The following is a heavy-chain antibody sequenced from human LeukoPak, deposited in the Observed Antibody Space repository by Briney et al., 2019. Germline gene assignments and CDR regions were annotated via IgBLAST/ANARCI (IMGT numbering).Heavy chain of an antibody. CDR3: AREVSHYYYDSSGYYPGQ. J-gene: IGHJ3*01. CDR1: GGSISSYY. D-gene: IGHD3-22*01. V-gene: IGHV4-4*07. Sequence: PSETLSLTCTVSGGSISSYYWSWIRQLAGKGLEWIGRIYTSGSTNYNPSLKSRVTMSVDTSKNQFSLKLSSVTAADTAVYYCAREVSHYYYDSSGYYPGQWGQGTMVTVSS. CDR2: IYTSGST.